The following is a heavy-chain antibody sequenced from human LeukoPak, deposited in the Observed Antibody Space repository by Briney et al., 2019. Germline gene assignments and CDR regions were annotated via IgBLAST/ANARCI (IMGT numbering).Heavy chain of an antibody. J-gene: IGHJ6*04. Sequence: SVKVSCKASGGTFSSYAISWLRQAPGQGLEWMGGIIPIFGTANYAQKFQGRVTITTDESTSTAYMELSSLRYEDTAVCYCARGNCSSTSCYLSDVWSKGTSVTVSS. CDR1: GGTFSSYA. D-gene: IGHD2-2*01. CDR2: IIPIFGTA. CDR3: ARGNCSSTSCYLSDV. V-gene: IGHV1-69*05.